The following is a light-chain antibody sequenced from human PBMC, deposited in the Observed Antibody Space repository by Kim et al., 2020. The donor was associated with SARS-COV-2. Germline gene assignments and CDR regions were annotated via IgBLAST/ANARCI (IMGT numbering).Light chain of an antibody. CDR1: SSNIGAGYD. CDR2: ANR. CDR3: QSYDSSLSGWV. Sequence: QSVLTQPPSVSGAPGQRVTISCTGGSSNIGAGYDVHWYQQLPGTAPKLVIYANRIRPSGVPDRFSGSKSGSSASLAITGLQAEDEADYYCQSYDSSLSGWVFGGGTQLTVL. J-gene: IGLJ3*02. V-gene: IGLV1-40*01.